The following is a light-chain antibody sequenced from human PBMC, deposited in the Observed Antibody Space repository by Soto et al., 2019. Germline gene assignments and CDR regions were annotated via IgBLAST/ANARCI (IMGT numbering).Light chain of an antibody. J-gene: IGKJ1*01. V-gene: IGKV3-20*01. CDR3: GQFVSSPPRT. CDR2: GVS. Sequence: EIVLTQSPGTLSLSPGEKATLSCRASQSVGDTFLSWYQQKPGLAPRLLIYGVSNRAPGIPDRFSGSGSGTDFILTISRLEPEDFALYYCGQFVSSPPRTFGQGTKVDIK. CDR1: QSVGDTF.